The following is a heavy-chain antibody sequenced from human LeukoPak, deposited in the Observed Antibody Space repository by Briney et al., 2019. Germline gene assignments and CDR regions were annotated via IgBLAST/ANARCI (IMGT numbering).Heavy chain of an antibody. V-gene: IGHV4-39*01. CDR2: IYYNGST. J-gene: IGHJ4*02. Sequence: SETLSLTCTVSGGSISSSSYYWGWIRQPPGKGLEWIGSIYYNGSTYYNPSLKSRVTISVDTSKNTFSLKLSSVTAADTAVYYCASLVGYCSGGSCYSGNFDYWGQGTLVTVSS. CDR1: GGSISSSSYY. CDR3: ASLVGYCSGGSCYSGNFDY. D-gene: IGHD2-15*01.